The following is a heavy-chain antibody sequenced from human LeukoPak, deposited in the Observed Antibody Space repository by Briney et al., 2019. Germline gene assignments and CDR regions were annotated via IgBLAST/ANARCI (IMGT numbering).Heavy chain of an antibody. V-gene: IGHV3-30*18. D-gene: IGHD3-10*01. CDR1: GFTFSSYG. J-gene: IGHJ6*02. CDR2: ISYDGSNK. CDR3: AKDRRYYYGSGSPMDV. Sequence: GGSLRLSCAASGFTFSSYGMHWVRQAPGKGLEWVAVISYDGSNKYYADSVKGRFTISRDNSKNTLYLQMNSLRAEDTAVYYCAKDRRYYYGSGSPMDVWGQGTTVTVSS.